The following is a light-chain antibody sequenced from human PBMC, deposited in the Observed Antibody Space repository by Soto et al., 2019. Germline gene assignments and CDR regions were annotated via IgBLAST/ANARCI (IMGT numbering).Light chain of an antibody. CDR1: TGAVTSGHY. CDR3: LLSYSGAAQV. Sequence: QAVVTQEPSLTVSPGGTVTLTCGSSTGAVTSGHYPYWFQQKPGQAPRTLIYDTSNKHSWTPARFSGSLLGGKAALTLSGAQPEDEAEYYCLLSYSGAAQVFGTRTKLTVL. CDR2: DTS. V-gene: IGLV7-46*01. J-gene: IGLJ1*01.